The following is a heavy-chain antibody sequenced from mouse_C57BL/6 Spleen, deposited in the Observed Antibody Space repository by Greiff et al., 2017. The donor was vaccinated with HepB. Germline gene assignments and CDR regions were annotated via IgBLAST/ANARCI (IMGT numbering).Heavy chain of an antibody. V-gene: IGHV1-15*01. J-gene: IGHJ3*01. CDR2: IDPETGGT. CDR3: TRRGRDDYDFAY. Sequence: VHLVESGAELVRPGASVTLSCKASGYTFTDYEMHWVKQTPVHGLEWIGAIDPETGGTAYNQKFKGKAILTADKSSSTAYMELRSLTSEDSAVYYCTRRGRDDYDFAYWGQGTLVTVSA. D-gene: IGHD2-4*01. CDR1: GYTFTDYE.